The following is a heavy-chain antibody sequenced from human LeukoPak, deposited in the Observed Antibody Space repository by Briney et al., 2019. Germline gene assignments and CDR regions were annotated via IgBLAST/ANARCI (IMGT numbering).Heavy chain of an antibody. CDR2: IYSGGST. CDR3: ARGTNYYGSGSYNY. V-gene: IGHV3-53*01. D-gene: IGHD3-10*01. CDR1: GFTFSSYA. J-gene: IGHJ4*02. Sequence: GGSLRLSCAASGFTFSSYAMSWVRQAPGKGLEWVSVIYSGGSTYYADSVKGRFTISRDNSKNTLYLQMNSLRAEDTAVYYCARGTNYYGSGSYNYWGQGTLVTVSS.